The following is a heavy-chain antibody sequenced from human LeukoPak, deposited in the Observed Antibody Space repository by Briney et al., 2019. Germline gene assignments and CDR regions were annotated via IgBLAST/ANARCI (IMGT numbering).Heavy chain of an antibody. D-gene: IGHD4-17*01. CDR3: AGLTTTVTTNYYYYGMDV. CDR2: IHYSGSN. Sequence: WETLSLTCTVSGFSIRSSNYYWGWIRQPPGQGLEWIGSIHYSGSNYYNPSLKSRVTISVDTSKNQFSLKLSSVTAADTVVYYCAGLTTTVTTNYYYYGMDVWGQGTTVTVSS. CDR1: GFSIRSSNYY. J-gene: IGHJ6*02. V-gene: IGHV4-39*01.